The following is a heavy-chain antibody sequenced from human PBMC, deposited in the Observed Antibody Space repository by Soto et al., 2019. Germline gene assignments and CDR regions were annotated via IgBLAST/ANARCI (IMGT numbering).Heavy chain of an antibody. Sequence: SETLSLTCTVSGGSISSYYWSWIRQPPGKGLEWIGYIYYSGSTNYNPSLKSRVTISADTSKNQFSLKLSSVTAADTAVYYCARRRRITGTVRPSAHYMDVWGKGTTVTVSS. D-gene: IGHD1-7*01. CDR2: IYYSGST. CDR1: GGSISSYY. V-gene: IGHV4-59*08. J-gene: IGHJ6*03. CDR3: ARRRRITGTVRPSAHYMDV.